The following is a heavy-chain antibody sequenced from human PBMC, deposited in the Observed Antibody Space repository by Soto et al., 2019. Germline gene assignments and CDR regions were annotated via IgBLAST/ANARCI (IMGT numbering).Heavy chain of an antibody. CDR2: IYHSGST. CDR1: GGSISSGGYS. D-gene: IGHD3-9*01. CDR3: ARAEHYDILTGPIFDY. V-gene: IGHV4-30-2*01. J-gene: IGHJ4*02. Sequence: PSETLSLTCAVSGGSISSGGYSWSWIRQPPGKGLEWIGYIYHSGSTYYNPSLKSRVTISVDRSKNQFSLKLSSVTAADTAVYYCARAEHYDILTGPIFDYWGQGTLVTVSS.